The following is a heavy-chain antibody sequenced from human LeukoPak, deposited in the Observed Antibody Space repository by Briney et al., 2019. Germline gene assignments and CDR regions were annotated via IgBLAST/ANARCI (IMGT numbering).Heavy chain of an antibody. Sequence: ASVKVSCKASGYTFTSYDINWVRQATGQGLEWMGWISAYNGNTNYAQKLQGRVTMTTDTSTSTAYMELRSLRSDDTAVYYCARDLRIVPAAMGYWGQGTLVTVSS. CDR1: GYTFTSYD. CDR3: ARDLRIVPAAMGY. J-gene: IGHJ4*02. CDR2: ISAYNGNT. V-gene: IGHV1-18*01. D-gene: IGHD2-2*01.